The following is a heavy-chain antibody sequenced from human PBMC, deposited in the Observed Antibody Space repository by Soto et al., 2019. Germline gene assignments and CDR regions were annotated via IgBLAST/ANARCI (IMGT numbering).Heavy chain of an antibody. CDR3: ARGRTVRNYADDSSDYFFFFDY. CDR1: GDSISTFY. J-gene: IGHJ4*02. V-gene: IGHV4-59*01. CDR2: VYYTGST. D-gene: IGHD3-22*01. Sequence: SETLSLTCTVSGDSISTFYWGWMRQSPGKELEWIGYVYYTGSTNYNPSLKSRVTISVDRSKNQFSLKLTSANAADTAVYYCARGRTVRNYADDSSDYFFFFDYWGQGTQVTVSS.